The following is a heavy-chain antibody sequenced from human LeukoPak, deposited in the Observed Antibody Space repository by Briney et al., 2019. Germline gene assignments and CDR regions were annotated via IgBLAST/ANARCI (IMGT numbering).Heavy chain of an antibody. Sequence: GRSLRLSCAASGFTFSHYGMHWVRQAPGMGLEWVAVIWFHGGEIHYPDSVKGRFTISRDNSKNTLYLQMDNLRADDTAVYYCVRGSGGNGYGYWGDFWGQGTLVTVSS. J-gene: IGHJ4*02. CDR1: GFTFSHYG. V-gene: IGHV3-33*01. CDR3: VRGSGGNGYGYWGDF. CDR2: IWFHGGEI. D-gene: IGHD2-15*01.